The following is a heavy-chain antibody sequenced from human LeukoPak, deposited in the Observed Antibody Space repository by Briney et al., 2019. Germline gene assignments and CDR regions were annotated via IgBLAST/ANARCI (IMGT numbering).Heavy chain of an antibody. V-gene: IGHV1-46*01. D-gene: IGHD3-22*01. Sequence: GASVKVSCKASGYTFTSYYMHWVRQAPGQGLEWMGIINPSGGSTSYAQKFQGRVTMTRDMSTSTVYMELNSLRAEDTAVYYCARDPMIVEEADAFDIWGQGTMVTVSS. J-gene: IGHJ3*02. CDR1: GYTFTSYY. CDR2: INPSGGST. CDR3: ARDPMIVEEADAFDI.